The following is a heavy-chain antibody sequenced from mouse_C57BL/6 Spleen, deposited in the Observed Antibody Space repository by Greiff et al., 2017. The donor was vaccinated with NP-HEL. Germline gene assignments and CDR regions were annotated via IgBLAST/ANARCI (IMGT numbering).Heavy chain of an antibody. Sequence: VQLKESGGDLVKPGGSLKLSCAASGFTFSSYGMSWVRQTPDKRLEWVATISSGGSYTYYPDSVKGRFTISRDKATNTLYLQLSSLTSEDTAMYYCARRGDTAVRFDYWGKGTTLTVSS. V-gene: IGHV5-6*01. CDR1: GFTFSSYG. CDR2: ISSGGSYT. CDR3: ARRGDTAVRFDY. J-gene: IGHJ2*01.